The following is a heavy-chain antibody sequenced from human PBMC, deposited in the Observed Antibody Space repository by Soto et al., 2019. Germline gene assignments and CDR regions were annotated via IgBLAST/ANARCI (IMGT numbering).Heavy chain of an antibody. CDR3: AKGGRLIAAASGMDV. CDR1: GFTFSSYG. V-gene: IGHV3-30*18. CDR2: ISYDGSNK. J-gene: IGHJ6*02. D-gene: IGHD6-13*01. Sequence: QVQLVESGGGVVQPGRSLRLSCAASGFTFSSYGRHWVRQAPGKGLEWVAVISYDGSNKYYADSVKGRFTISRDNSKNPLYLQMNSLRAEDTAVYYGAKGGRLIAAASGMDVWGQGTTVTVSS.